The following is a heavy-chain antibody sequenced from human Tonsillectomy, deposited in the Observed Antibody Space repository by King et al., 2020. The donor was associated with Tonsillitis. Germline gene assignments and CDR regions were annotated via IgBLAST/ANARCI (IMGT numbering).Heavy chain of an antibody. V-gene: IGHV4-39*01. Sequence: LQLQESGPGLVKPSETLSLTCTVSGGSISSSSNYWGWIRQPPGKGLEWIGSIYYNGRTYYNPSLKSRVTISADTSKNQFSLKLSSVTAADRAVYYCARHEGELFLPFDYWGQGTLVTVSS. D-gene: IGHD3-10*01. CDR1: GGSISSSSNY. CDR3: ARHEGELFLPFDY. J-gene: IGHJ4*02. CDR2: IYYNGRT.